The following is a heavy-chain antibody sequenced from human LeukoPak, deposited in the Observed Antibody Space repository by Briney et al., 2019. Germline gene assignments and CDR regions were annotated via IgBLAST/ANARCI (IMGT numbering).Heavy chain of an antibody. CDR1: GYSFSSHW. Sequence: GESLKISCKGSGYSFSSHWIAWVRQMPGKGLEWMGIIYPGDSDTRYSPSFQGQVTISADKSISTAYLQWSSLKASDTAMYYCARLRTTVLTPPDYWGQGTLATVSS. D-gene: IGHD4-23*01. V-gene: IGHV5-51*01. CDR2: IYPGDSDT. J-gene: IGHJ4*02. CDR3: ARLRTTVLTPPDY.